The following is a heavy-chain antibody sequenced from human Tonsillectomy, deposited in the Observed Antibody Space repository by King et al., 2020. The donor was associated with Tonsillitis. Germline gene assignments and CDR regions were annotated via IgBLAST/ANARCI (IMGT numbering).Heavy chain of an antibody. J-gene: IGHJ4*02. D-gene: IGHD3-16*01. Sequence: QLVQSGGGLVQPGGSLRLSCAASGFTFSSYWMSWVRQAPGKGLEWVANIKQDGSEKYYVDSVKGRFTISRDNAKNSLYLQMNSLRAEDTAVYYCAREGGITFGEVPTGVDYWGQGTLVTVSS. CDR3: AREGGITFGEVPTGVDY. V-gene: IGHV3-7*03. CDR1: GFTFSSYW. CDR2: IKQDGSEK.